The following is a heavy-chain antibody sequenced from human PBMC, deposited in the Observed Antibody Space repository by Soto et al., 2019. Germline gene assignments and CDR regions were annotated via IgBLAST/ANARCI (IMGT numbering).Heavy chain of an antibody. J-gene: IGHJ4*02. CDR3: ARDPRMLLDS. V-gene: IGHV3-23*01. Sequence: EVQLLESGGGLEQPGNSLRLSCAASGFSFTAYAMSWVRQVPGKGLEWVSMVTDSGDVTYYADSVKGRFTISRDNSKNTLYLQMNSLRAEDTAVYYCARDPRMLLDSWGQGTLVTVSS. CDR2: VTDSGDVT. D-gene: IGHD2-8*01. CDR1: GFSFTAYA.